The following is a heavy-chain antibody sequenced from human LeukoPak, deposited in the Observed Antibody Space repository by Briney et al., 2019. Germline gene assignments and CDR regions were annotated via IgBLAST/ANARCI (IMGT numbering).Heavy chain of an antibody. V-gene: IGHV3-33*08. CDR1: GFTVSSKY. J-gene: IGHJ4*02. CDR2: IYYDGSNK. Sequence: GGSLRLSCAASGFTVSSKYMSWVRQAPGKGLEWVAVIYYDGSNKNYENSVKDRFTISRDNSKNTLYLQMNSLRAEDTAVYYCARDSIPSASGSYYFDNWGQGTLVTVSS. CDR3: ARDSIPSASGSYYFDN. D-gene: IGHD3-10*01.